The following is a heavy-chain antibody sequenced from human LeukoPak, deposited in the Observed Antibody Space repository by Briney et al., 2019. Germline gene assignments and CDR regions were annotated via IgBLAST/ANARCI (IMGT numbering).Heavy chain of an antibody. J-gene: IGHJ5*02. V-gene: IGHV4-59*01. D-gene: IGHD3-10*01. CDR3: GSTNYNPSLKSRVTISVDTSKNQFSLKLSSVTAADTAVYYCARVPYCSSTSCYVWFDP. Sequence: PSETLSLTCTVSGGSISSYYWSWIRQPPGKGLEWIGYIYYSGSTNYNPSLKRRVTISVDTSKNQFSLKLSSVTAADTAVYYSGSTNYNPSLKSRVTISVDTSKNQFSLKLSSVTAADTAVYYCARVPYCSSTSCYVWFDPWGQGTLVTVSS. CDR2: IYYSGST. CDR1: GGSISSYY.